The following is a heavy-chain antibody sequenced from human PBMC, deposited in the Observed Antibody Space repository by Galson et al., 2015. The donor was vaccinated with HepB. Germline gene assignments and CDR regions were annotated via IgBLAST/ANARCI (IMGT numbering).Heavy chain of an antibody. CDR1: GFTFSNAW. CDR3: TTESGEVATPTTADAFDI. V-gene: IGHV3-15*07. D-gene: IGHD5-24*01. CDR2: IKSKTDGGTT. Sequence: SLRLSCAASGFTFSNAWMNWVRQAPGKGLEWVGRIKSKTDGGTTDYAAPVKGRFTISRDDSKNTLYLQMNSLKTEDTAVYYCTTESGEVATPTTADAFDIWGQGTMVTVSS. J-gene: IGHJ3*02.